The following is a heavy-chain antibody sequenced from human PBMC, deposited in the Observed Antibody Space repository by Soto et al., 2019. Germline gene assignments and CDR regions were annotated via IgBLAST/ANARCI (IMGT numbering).Heavy chain of an antibody. J-gene: IGHJ4*02. CDR1: GFAFSTSW. CDR2: MKQDGSEI. D-gene: IGHD4-17*01. CDR3: ARGRDYGANFDY. V-gene: IGHV3-7*01. Sequence: EVKLVESGGALVQPGGSLRLSCVDSGFAFSTSWMKWVRQAPGKGLEWVANMKQDGSEIYYVDSVKGRFTISRDNTRNSLYLQMNSLRDEDTAVYYCARGRDYGANFDYWGQGTLVTVSS.